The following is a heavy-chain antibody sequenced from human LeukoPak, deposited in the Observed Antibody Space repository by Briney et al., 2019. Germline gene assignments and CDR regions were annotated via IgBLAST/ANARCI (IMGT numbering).Heavy chain of an antibody. Sequence: PSETLSLTCTVSGGSISSGSYYWSWIRQLAGKGLEWIGRIYTSGSTNYNPSLKSRVTISVDTSKNQFSLKLSSVTAADTAVYYCARRSSGWYGHYYYYCYMDVWGKGTTVTVSS. J-gene: IGHJ6*03. CDR1: GGSISSGSYY. V-gene: IGHV4-61*02. CDR3: ARRSSGWYGHYYYYCYMDV. D-gene: IGHD6-19*01. CDR2: IYTSGST.